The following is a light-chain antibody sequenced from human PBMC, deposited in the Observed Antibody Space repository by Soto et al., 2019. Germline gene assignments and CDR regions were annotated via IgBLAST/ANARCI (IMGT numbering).Light chain of an antibody. CDR2: DVS. V-gene: IGLV2-11*01. Sequence: QSALTQPRSVSESPGQSVTISCTGTSRDIGAYNYVSWYQQYPGKAPKLMIYDVSRRPSGVPDRFSGSKSDNTASLTISGLQAEDEADYYCCSYAGSYTLVFGGGTQLTVL. CDR1: SRDIGAYNY. J-gene: IGLJ2*01. CDR3: CSYAGSYTLV.